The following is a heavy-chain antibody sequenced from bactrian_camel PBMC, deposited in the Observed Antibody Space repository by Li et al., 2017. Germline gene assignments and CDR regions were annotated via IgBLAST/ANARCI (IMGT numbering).Heavy chain of an antibody. CDR2: IYLGAGII. Sequence: QVQLVESGGGSVQAGGSLRLSCAASGNTYSYCMGWFRQAPGKEREGVARIYLGAGIIYVADSVKGRFTISQDNAKNTVDLQMNSLKAEDTAMYYCAAKTFGGSRSRYLQADEYNYWGQGTQVTVS. J-gene: IGHJ4*01. V-gene: IGHV3S1*01. CDR1: GNTYSYC. D-gene: IGHD7*01. CDR3: AAKTFGGSRSRYLQADEYNY.